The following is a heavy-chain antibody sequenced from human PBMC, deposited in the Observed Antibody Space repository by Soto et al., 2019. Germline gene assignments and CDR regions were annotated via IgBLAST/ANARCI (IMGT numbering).Heavy chain of an antibody. CDR3: ARDRGGYGPPDV. CDR1: GFSFSDSY. CDR2: ISGSSGYT. V-gene: IGHV3-11*06. J-gene: IGHJ6*02. D-gene: IGHD3-10*01. Sequence: QVQLVESGGGLVKPGGSLRLSCAASGFSFSDSYMSWVRQAPGKGLEWVAYISGSSGYTGYADSVKGRFTISRDNDKNSLYLQMNSLRVEDTAVYSCARDRGGYGPPDVWGQGTTVTVSS.